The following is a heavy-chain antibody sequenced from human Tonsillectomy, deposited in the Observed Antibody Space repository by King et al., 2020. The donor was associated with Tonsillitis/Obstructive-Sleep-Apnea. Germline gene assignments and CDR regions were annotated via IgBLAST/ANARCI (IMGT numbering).Heavy chain of an antibody. Sequence: VQLVESGGGVVQPGRSLSLSCAASGFTFSSYGMHWVRQAPGKGLEWVAVISYDGSNKYYADSVKGRFTISRDNSKNTLYLQMNSLRAEYTAVYYCAKDLGYCSSTSCSRGDAFDIWGQGTMVTVSS. J-gene: IGHJ3*02. D-gene: IGHD2-2*01. CDR1: GFTFSSYG. CDR3: AKDLGYCSSTSCSRGDAFDI. CDR2: ISYDGSNK. V-gene: IGHV3-30*18.